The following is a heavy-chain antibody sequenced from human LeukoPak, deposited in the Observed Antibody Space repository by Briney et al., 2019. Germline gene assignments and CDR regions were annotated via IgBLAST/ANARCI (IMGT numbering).Heavy chain of an antibody. CDR3: ARDQRNWFDP. Sequence: LRLSCAASGFTVSSNYMSWIRQPPGKGLEWIGYIYHSGSTYYNPSLKSRVTISVDRSKNQFSLKLSSVTAADTAVYYCARDQRNWFDPWGQGTLVTVSS. J-gene: IGHJ5*02. CDR2: IYHSGST. CDR1: GFTVSSNY. V-gene: IGHV4-30-2*01.